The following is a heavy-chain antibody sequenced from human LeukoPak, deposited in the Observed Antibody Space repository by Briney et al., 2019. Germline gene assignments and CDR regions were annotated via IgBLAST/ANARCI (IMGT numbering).Heavy chain of an antibody. V-gene: IGHV3-7*01. D-gene: IGHD6-13*01. CDR1: GFAVSGYW. J-gene: IGHJ4*02. CDR2: INQDGSEK. CDR3: AREWQGGIAAAGTRIEGDY. Sequence: QPGGSLRLSCAVSGFAVSGYWMSWVRQGPGKGLEWVANINQDGSEKYYVDSVKGRFTISRDNAENSLFLQMSSLRVEDTAVYYCAREWQGGIAAAGTRIEGDYWGQGTLVAVSS.